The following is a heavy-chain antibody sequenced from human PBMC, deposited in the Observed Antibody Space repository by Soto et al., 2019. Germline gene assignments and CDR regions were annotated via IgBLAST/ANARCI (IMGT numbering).Heavy chain of an antibody. J-gene: IGHJ4*02. CDR1: GFTFSGSA. V-gene: IGHV3-73*01. CDR2: VRSKANSYAT. D-gene: IGHD2-8*01. Sequence: GGSLSLSCAASGFTFSGSAIRWVRQASGKGLEWVGRVRSKANSYATAYAASVKGRFTISRDDSENTAYLQMNSLKTEDTAVYYCTRNAYCTNGVCYPDYWGQGTLVTVSS. CDR3: TRNAYCTNGVCYPDY.